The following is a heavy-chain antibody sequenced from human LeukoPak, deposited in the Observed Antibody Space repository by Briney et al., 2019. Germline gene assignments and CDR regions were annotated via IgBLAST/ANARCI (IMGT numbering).Heavy chain of an antibody. Sequence: ASVKVSCKASGYTFTSYDINWVRQATGQGLEWMGWMNPNSGNTGYAQKFQGRVTITRNTSIRTAYMELSSLRSEDTAVYYCARRWKMGARGRVYFDSWGQRTLVTVSS. CDR2: MNPNSGNT. J-gene: IGHJ4*02. V-gene: IGHV1-8*03. CDR3: ARRWKMGARGRVYFDS. D-gene: IGHD1-26*01. CDR1: GYTFTSYD.